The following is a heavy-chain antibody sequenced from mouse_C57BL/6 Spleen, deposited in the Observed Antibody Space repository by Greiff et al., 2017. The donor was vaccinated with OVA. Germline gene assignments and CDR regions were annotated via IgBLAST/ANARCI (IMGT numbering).Heavy chain of an antibody. Sequence: VQLQQPGAELVRPGTSVKLSCKASGYTFTSYWMHWVKQRPGQGLEWIGVIDPSDSYTNYNQKFKGKATLTVDTSSSTAYMQLSSLTSEDSAVYYCARLGYCSSLDYWGQGTTLTVSS. CDR3: ARLGYCSSLDY. D-gene: IGHD1-1*01. V-gene: IGHV1-59*01. CDR2: IDPSDSYT. CDR1: GYTFTSYW. J-gene: IGHJ2*01.